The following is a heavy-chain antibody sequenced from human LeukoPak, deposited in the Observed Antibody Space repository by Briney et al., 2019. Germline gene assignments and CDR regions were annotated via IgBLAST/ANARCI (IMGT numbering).Heavy chain of an antibody. J-gene: IGHJ3*02. D-gene: IGHD6-19*01. Sequence: SVNVSCQASGYSLTSYGIRGVRPAPGQGVKWMGWISAYNGNTNYAQKLQGRVTMTTDTSTSTAYMELRSLRSDDTAVYYCARDHSSGWYVGAFDIWGQGTMVTVSS. CDR2: ISAYNGNT. CDR1: GYSLTSYG. V-gene: IGHV1-18*01. CDR3: ARDHSSGWYVGAFDI.